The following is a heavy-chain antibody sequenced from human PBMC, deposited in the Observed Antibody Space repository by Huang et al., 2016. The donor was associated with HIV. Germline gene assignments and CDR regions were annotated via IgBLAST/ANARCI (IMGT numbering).Heavy chain of an antibody. CDR3: ARTIAVSGTAY. Sequence: QVQLVESGGGVVRSGGSLRLSCAASGFTFSSYGMHWLRQTPGKGVEWLTFVRREGIDKRYADSVKGRVTISRDNSKDMLYLEMSRLRLEDTGVYYCARTIAVSGTAYWGQGTLVTVSS. V-gene: IGHV3-30*02. CDR2: VRREGIDK. CDR1: GFTFSSYG. J-gene: IGHJ4*02. D-gene: IGHD6-19*01.